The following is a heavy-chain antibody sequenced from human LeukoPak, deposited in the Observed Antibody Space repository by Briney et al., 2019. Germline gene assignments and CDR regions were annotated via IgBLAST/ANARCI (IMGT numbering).Heavy chain of an antibody. D-gene: IGHD3-9*01. CDR2: INPNSGGT. CDR1: GYTFTGYY. Sequence: ASVKVSCKASGYTFTGYYMHWVRQAPGQGLGWMGWINPNSGGTNYAQKFQGRVTMTRDTSISTAYMELSRLRSDDTAVYYCARVPYYDILTGYYLYYYYYGMDVWGQGTTVTVSS. J-gene: IGHJ6*02. CDR3: ARVPYYDILTGYYLYYYYYGMDV. V-gene: IGHV1-2*02.